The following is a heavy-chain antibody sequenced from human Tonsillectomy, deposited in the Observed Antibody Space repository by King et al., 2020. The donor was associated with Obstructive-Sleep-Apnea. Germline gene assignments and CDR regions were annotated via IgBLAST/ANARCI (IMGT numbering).Heavy chain of an antibody. CDR1: GFTFSTYW. Sequence: VQLVESGVGLVQPGGSLRLSCAASGFTFSTYWMSWIRQAPGKGLEWVANIKQDGREKYYVDSVKGRLTISRDNAKNSLYLHMNSLRAEDTAVYYCARLSRSADFDFWGRGTLVTVSS. J-gene: IGHJ2*01. CDR2: IKQDGREK. D-gene: IGHD6-13*01. V-gene: IGHV3-7*03. CDR3: ARLSRSADFDF.